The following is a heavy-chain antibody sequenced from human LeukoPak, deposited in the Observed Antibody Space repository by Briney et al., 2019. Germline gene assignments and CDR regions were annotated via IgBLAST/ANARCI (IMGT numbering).Heavy chain of an antibody. CDR3: ARWADDSGIYYIAS. D-gene: IGHD3-10*01. CDR2: IKQDGSVE. CDR1: GFTYSNYW. V-gene: IGHV3-7*01. J-gene: IGHJ4*02. Sequence: GGSLRLSCAASGFTYSNYWMTWVRQAPGKGLQWVASIKQDGSVEYYVDSVKGRFTISRDNAKNSHYLQMNSLRAEDMAVYHCARWADDSGIYYIASWGQGTLVTVSS.